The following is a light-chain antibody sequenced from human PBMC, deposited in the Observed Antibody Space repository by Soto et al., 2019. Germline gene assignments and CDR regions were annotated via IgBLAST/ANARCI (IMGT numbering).Light chain of an antibody. CDR3: QQYHSLYT. CDR1: QTIGTR. J-gene: IGKJ2*01. CDR2: DAS. Sequence: DIQMTQSPSIVSAPVGDRVTITCRASQTIGTRLAWYQRKPGKALKFLIYDASTLESGVPSRFSGSGSGTEFTLTISSLQPDDLATYYCQQYHSLYTFGQGTNLEIK. V-gene: IGKV1-5*01.